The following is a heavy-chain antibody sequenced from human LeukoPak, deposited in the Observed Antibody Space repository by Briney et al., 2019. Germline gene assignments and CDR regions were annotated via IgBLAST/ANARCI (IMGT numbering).Heavy chain of an antibody. V-gene: IGHV1-18*01. CDR1: GYTFTSYG. J-gene: IGHJ3*02. CDR3: ARDSYNWNYVFNDAFDI. CDR2: ISAYNSNT. D-gene: IGHD1-7*01. Sequence: ASVKVSCKASGYTFTSYGISWVRQAPGQGLEWMGWISAYNSNTNYAQKLQGRVTMTTDTSTSTAYMELRSLRSDDTAVYYCARDSYNWNYVFNDAFDIWGQGTMVTVSS.